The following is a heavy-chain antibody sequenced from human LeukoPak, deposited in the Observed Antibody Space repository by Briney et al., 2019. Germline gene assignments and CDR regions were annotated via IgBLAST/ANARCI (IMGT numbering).Heavy chain of an antibody. Sequence: GGSLRLSCAASRFTFSSYAMSWVRQAPGKGLEWVSAISGSGGSTYYADSVKGRFTISRDNSRNTLYLQMNSLRAEDTAVYYCASGSIVRYYYYYMDVRGKGTTVTVSS. J-gene: IGHJ6*03. V-gene: IGHV3-23*01. D-gene: IGHD6-13*01. CDR3: ASGSIVRYYYYYMDV. CDR2: ISGSGGST. CDR1: RFTFSSYA.